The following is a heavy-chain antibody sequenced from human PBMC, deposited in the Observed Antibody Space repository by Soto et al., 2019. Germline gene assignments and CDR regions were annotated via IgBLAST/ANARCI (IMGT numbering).Heavy chain of an antibody. CDR1: GGSFSGYY. V-gene: IGHV4-34*01. CDR3: AISSSLWFGSKGFDP. D-gene: IGHD3-10*01. CDR2: INHSGST. Sequence: QVQLQQWGAGLLKPSETLSLTCAVYGGSFSGYYWSWIRQPPGKGLEWIGEINHSGSTNYNPSLKSRVTISADPSKNKFSLKLSSVTAADTAVYYCAISSSLWFGSKGFDPWGQGTLVTVFS. J-gene: IGHJ5*02.